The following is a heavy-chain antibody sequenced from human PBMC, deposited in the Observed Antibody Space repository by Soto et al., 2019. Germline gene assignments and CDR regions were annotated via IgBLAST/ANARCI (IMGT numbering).Heavy chain of an antibody. D-gene: IGHD6-13*01. CDR3: AKGNRRYAAAGTTLNWFDP. Sequence: EVQLVESGGGLIQPGGSLRLSCAASGFTVSSDYMSWVRQAPGKGLEWVSVIYSGGSTYYADSVKGRFTISRDNSKNTLYLQMNSLRAEDTAVYYCAKGNRRYAAAGTTLNWFDPWGQGTLVTVSS. CDR2: IYSGGST. J-gene: IGHJ5*02. V-gene: IGHV3-53*01. CDR1: GFTVSSDY.